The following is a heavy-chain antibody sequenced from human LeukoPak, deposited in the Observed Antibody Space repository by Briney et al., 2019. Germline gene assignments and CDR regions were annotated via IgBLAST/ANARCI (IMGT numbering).Heavy chain of an antibody. J-gene: IGHJ4*02. CDR2: INHSGST. D-gene: IGHD5-18*01. V-gene: IGHV4-34*01. CDR1: GGSFSGYY. CDR3: ASRGYSYGALDY. Sequence: SETLSLTCAVHGGSFSGYYWSWIRQPPGKGLEWIGEINHSGSTNHNPSLKSRVTISVDTSKKQFSLKLSAVTAADTAVYYCASRGYSYGALDYWGQGTLVTVSS.